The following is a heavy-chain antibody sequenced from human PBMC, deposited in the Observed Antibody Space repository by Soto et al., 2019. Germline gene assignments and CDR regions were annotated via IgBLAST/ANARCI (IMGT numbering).Heavy chain of an antibody. CDR1: GFRFSDYY. CDR3: ARWSQAMDV. Sequence: PGGSLRLSCATSGFRFSDYYMTWVRPAPGKGLEWVAYIAQDGTEIYNVDSVRGRFTISRDSAKSSVYLHMNGLTAEDTALYYCARWSQAMDVWGQGTSVTVS. J-gene: IGHJ6*02. D-gene: IGHD2-15*01. CDR2: IAQDGTEI. V-gene: IGHV3-7*03.